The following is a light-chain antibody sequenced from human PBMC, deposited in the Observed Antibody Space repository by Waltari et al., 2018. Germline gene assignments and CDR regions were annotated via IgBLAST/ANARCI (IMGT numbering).Light chain of an antibody. CDR3: QQYYDTPRT. V-gene: IGKV4-1*01. J-gene: IGKJ1*01. CDR2: WAS. CDR1: QTVLYSSDNNNY. Sequence: DIVMTQSPHSLAVYLGERATIHCKYSQTVLYSSDNNNYLAWYQQKLGQPPKLLIYWASTRASGVPDRFSGSGSGTDFTLTISSLQAEDVAVYYCQQYYDTPRTFGQGTRVEIK.